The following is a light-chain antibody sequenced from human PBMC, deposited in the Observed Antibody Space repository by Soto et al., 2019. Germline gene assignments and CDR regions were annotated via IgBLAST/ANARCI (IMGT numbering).Light chain of an antibody. Sequence: QSVLTQPASVSGSPGQSITISCTGTSSDVGGFNYVSWYQHHPGKAPKLIIYDVTNRPSGVSDRFSGSKSGNTASLTISGLQAEDEADYYCSSYSTTRILCVFGTGTKLTVL. CDR1: SSDVGGFNY. CDR3: SSYSTTRILCV. CDR2: DVT. J-gene: IGLJ1*01. V-gene: IGLV2-14*01.